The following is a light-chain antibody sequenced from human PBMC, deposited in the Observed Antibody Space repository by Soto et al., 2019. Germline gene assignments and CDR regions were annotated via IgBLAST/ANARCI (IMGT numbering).Light chain of an antibody. J-gene: IGKJ1*01. V-gene: IGKV1-39*01. CDR2: AAS. CDR3: QQSYSTPRT. CDR1: QSIYNY. Sequence: DIQMTQSPSSLSASVRDRVTITCRASQSIYNYLNWYQQKPGKAPQLLIFAASSLQSGVPSRFSGSESGTDFTLTISSLQPEDFATYYCQQSYSTPRTFGQGTKVEIK.